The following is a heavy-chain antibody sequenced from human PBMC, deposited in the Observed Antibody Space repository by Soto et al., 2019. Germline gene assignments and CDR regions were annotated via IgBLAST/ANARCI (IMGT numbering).Heavy chain of an antibody. CDR3: ARDPDYYDSSGYGDYYFDY. CDR2: INAGNGNT. V-gene: IGHV1-3*01. D-gene: IGHD3-22*01. J-gene: IGHJ4*02. Sequence: ASVKVSCKASGYTFTSYAMHWVRQAPGQRLEWMGWINAGNGNTKYSQKFQGRVTITRDTSASTAYMELSSLRSGDTAVYYCARDPDYYDSSGYGDYYFDYWGQGTLVTVSS. CDR1: GYTFTSYA.